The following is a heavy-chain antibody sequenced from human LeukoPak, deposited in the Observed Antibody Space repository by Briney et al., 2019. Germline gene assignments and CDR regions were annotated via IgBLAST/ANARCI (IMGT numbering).Heavy chain of an antibody. D-gene: IGHD3-10*01. CDR3: TRSWGVVSFDN. CDR2: ISGSGSTI. CDR1: GFKFSDYY. J-gene: IGHJ4*02. Sequence: GGSLRLSCAASGFKFSDYYMSWIRQAPGKGLEWLSNISGSGSTIYYADSVKGRFTTSRDDAENSVSPQMNNLRREDTAVYYCTRSWGVVSFDNWGQGTLVTVST. V-gene: IGHV3-11*04.